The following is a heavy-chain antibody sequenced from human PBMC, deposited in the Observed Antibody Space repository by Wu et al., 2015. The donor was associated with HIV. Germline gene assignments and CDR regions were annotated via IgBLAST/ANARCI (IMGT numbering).Heavy chain of an antibody. CDR2: MNPNSGNT. J-gene: IGHJ4*02. CDR1: GGTFSTYA. V-gene: IGHV1-8*02. CDR3: ARKEYCSGGSCYPTDY. Sequence: QVQLLQSGAEVKKPGSSVKVSCKASGGTFSTYAISWVRQATGQGLEWMGWMNPNSGNTGYAQKFQGRVTMTRNTSISTAYMELSSLRSEDTAVYYCARKEYCSGGSCYPTDYWGQGTLVTVSS. D-gene: IGHD2-15*01.